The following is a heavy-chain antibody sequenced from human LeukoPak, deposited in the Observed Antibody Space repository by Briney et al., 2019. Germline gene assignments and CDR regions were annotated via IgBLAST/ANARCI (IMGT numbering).Heavy chain of an antibody. D-gene: IGHD3-10*01. V-gene: IGHV3-21*01. CDR3: ARDIALPYYGSGSA. Sequence: PGGSLRLSCAASGFTFSSYSMNWVRQAPGKGLEWVSSISSSSYIYYADSVKGRFTISRDNAKNSLYLQMNSLRAEDTAVYYCARDIALPYYGSGSAWGQGTLVTVSS. CDR2: ISSSSYI. CDR1: GFTFSSYS. J-gene: IGHJ5*02.